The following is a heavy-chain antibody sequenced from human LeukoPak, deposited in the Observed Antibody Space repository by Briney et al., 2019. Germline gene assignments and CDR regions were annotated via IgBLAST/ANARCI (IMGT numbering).Heavy chain of an antibody. CDR3: ARVHNYYYMDV. CDR1: GVSISNSSYY. Sequence: SETLSLTCTVSGVSISNSSYYWGWIRLPPGKGLEWIGSIYYSGSTFYNPSLKSRLTISVETSKNQFSLKLSSVTAADTAVYYCARVHNYYYMDVWGKGTTVTISS. CDR2: IYYSGST. V-gene: IGHV4-39*07. J-gene: IGHJ6*03.